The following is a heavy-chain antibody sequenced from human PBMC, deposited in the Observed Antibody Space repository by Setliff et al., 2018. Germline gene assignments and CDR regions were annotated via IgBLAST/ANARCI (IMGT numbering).Heavy chain of an antibody. J-gene: IGHJ1*01. CDR1: GYRFTSNW. V-gene: IGHV5-51*01. CDR3: ARRAVTAEYFQH. CDR2: VFPVDSDT. D-gene: IGHD4-17*01. Sequence: PGESLKISCKGSGYRFTSNWIGWVRQMPGKGLEWMGLVFPVDSDTRYSPSFQGQVTISADKSISTASLQWRSLKASDTAIYYCARRAVTAEYFQHWGHGTLVTVSS.